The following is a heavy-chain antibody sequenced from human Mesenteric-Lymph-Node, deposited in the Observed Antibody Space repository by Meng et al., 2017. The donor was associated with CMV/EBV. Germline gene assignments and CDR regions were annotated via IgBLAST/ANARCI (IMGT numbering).Heavy chain of an antibody. CDR2: IYSGGDT. CDR1: GFTVSSNY. J-gene: IGHJ4*02. CDR3: AKDSHTRVRASD. V-gene: IGHV3-53*01. Sequence: GESLKISCAVSGFTVSSNYMTWVRQAPGKGLEWVSLIYSGGDTHYADSVKGRFTISRDNSKNTLYLQMNSLRVEDTAVYFCAKDSHTRVRASDWGQGTLVTVSS.